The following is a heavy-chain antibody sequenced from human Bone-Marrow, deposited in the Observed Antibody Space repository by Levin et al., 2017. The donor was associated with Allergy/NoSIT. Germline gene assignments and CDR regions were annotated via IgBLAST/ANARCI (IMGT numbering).Heavy chain of an antibody. CDR2: IIPILGIA. D-gene: IGHD6-19*01. CDR3: ARDEEYSSGWVDY. CDR1: GGTFSSYT. J-gene: IGHJ4*02. Sequence: SVKVSCKASGGTFSSYTISWVRQAPGQGLEWMGRIIPILGIANYAQKFQGRVTITADKSTSTAYMELSSLRSEDTAVYYCARDEEYSSGWVDYWGQGTLVTVSS. V-gene: IGHV1-69*04.